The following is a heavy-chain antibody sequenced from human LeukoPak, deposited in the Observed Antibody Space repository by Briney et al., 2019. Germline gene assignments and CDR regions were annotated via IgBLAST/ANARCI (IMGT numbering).Heavy chain of an antibody. Sequence: TSETLSLTCTVSGGSISSYYWSWIRQPAGKGLEWIGRIYTSGSTNYNPSLKSRVTISVDTSKNQFSLKLSSVTAADTAVYYCAREANYVWGSYRYTIDYWGQGTLVTVSS. J-gene: IGHJ4*02. V-gene: IGHV4-4*07. CDR2: IYTSGST. D-gene: IGHD3-16*02. CDR1: GGSISSYY. CDR3: AREANYVWGSYRYTIDY.